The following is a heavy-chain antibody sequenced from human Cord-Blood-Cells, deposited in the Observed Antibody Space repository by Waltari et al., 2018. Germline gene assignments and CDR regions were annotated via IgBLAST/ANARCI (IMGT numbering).Heavy chain of an antibody. CDR2: IDYSGST. V-gene: IGHV4-39*01. CDR3: AKPIYYDFWSGYYFDY. J-gene: IGHJ4*02. Sequence: QLQLQESGPGLVKPSETLSLTCTVSGGSISSSSYYWGWIRQPPGKGLAWIGSIDYSGSTYYNPSLKSRVTISVDTSKNQFSLKLSSVTAADTAVYYCAKPIYYDFWSGYYFDYWGQGTLVTVSS. CDR1: GGSISSSSYY. D-gene: IGHD3-3*01.